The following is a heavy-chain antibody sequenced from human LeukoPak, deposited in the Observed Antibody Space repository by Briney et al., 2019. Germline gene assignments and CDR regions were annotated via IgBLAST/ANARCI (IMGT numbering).Heavy chain of an antibody. CDR2: FHNSGTS. D-gene: IGHD1-26*01. V-gene: IGHV4-4*08. CDR1: DDSISDYY. J-gene: IGHJ2*01. CDR3: AREAPLIVGATIDWYFDL. Sequence: SETLSLTCTVSDDSISDYYRGWIRQPPGKGLEWIGYFHNSGTSTYNPSLKSRVTISADTSKNQFSLKLSSVTAADTAVYYCAREAPLIVGATIDWYFDLWGRGTLVTVSS.